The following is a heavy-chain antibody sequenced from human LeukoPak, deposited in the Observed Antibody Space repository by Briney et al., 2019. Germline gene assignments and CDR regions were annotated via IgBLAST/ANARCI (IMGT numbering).Heavy chain of an antibody. CDR3: ARRYYYDSSSYYYNAFDI. CDR2: IYYTGST. Sequence: SETLSLTCTISGGSISSYYWSWIRQPPGKGLEWIGYIYYTGSTNYNPSLKSRVTISVDTSKNQFPLKLSSVTAADMAVYYCARRYYYDSSSYYYNAFDIWGQGTMVTVSS. V-gene: IGHV4-59*08. CDR1: GGSISSYY. J-gene: IGHJ3*02. D-gene: IGHD3-22*01.